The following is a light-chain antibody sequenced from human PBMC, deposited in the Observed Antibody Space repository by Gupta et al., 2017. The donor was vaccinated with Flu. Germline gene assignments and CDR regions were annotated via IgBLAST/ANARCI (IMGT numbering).Light chain of an antibody. Sequence: SVTISCTGTSSDVGGYNYVSWHQHHPGKDPNFMIYDVSKRPAGVPGLFSGSKSGNTASLTISGPQAGDAADYYCCSYAGSDTWLFGGGTQLTVL. CDR1: SSDVGGYNY. CDR3: CSYAGSDTWL. CDR2: DVS. J-gene: IGLJ3*02. V-gene: IGLV2-11*01.